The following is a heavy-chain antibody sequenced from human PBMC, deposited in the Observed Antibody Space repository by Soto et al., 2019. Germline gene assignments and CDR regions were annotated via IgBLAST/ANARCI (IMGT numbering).Heavy chain of an antibody. CDR2: IYYSGSP. V-gene: IGHV4-61*01. J-gene: IGHJ6*02. CDR3: ASSNIAAAGFYYYGMDV. Sequence: PSETLSLTCTVSGGSISSGYYYWSWIRPPQRHGMEWIGYIYYSGSPNYNPSLKSRVTISVDTSKIQFSLKLSSVTAADTAVYYCASSNIAAAGFYYYGMDVWGRGTTVTVSS. CDR1: GGSISSGYYY. D-gene: IGHD6-13*01.